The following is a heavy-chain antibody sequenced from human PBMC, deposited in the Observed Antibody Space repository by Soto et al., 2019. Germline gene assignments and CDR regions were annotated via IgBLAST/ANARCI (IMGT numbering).Heavy chain of an antibody. CDR1: GYTFTSYP. CDR3: ATFLVPAAPVLNWFDP. D-gene: IGHD2-2*01. V-gene: IGHV1-3*01. CDR2: ISRGNGNT. J-gene: IGHJ5*02. Sequence: QVQLVQSGAEVKKPGASVKVSCKASGYTFTSYPMHWVRQAPGQRLEWMGWISRGNGNTKYSQKFQGRVTITSDTSASTAYMELSSLRSEDTAVYYCATFLVPAAPVLNWFDPWGQGTLVTVSS.